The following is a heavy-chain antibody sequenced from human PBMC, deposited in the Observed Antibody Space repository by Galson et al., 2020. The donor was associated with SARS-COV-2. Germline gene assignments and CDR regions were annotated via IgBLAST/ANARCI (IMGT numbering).Heavy chain of an antibody. V-gene: IGHV4-31*03. Sequence: SETLSLTCTVSGGSISSGGYYWSWIRQHPGKGLEWIGYIYYSGSTYYNPSLKSRVTISVDTSKNQFSLKLSSVTAADTAVYYCARVTISSSCYFDYWGQGTLVTVSS. CDR2: IYYSGST. CDR1: GGSISSGGYY. D-gene: IGHD6-13*01. CDR3: ARVTISSSCYFDY. J-gene: IGHJ4*02.